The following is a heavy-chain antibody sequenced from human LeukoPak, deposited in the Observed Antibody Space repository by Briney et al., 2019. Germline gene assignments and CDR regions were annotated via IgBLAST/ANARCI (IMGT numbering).Heavy chain of an antibody. CDR2: IYYSGST. V-gene: IGHV4-61*01. CDR3: AREVAYYYGSGAYYNDY. CDR1: GGSVSSGSYY. J-gene: IGHJ4*02. D-gene: IGHD3-10*01. Sequence: SETLSLTCTVSGGSVSSGSYYWSWIRQPPGKALEWIGYIYYSGSTNYNPSLKSRVTISVDTSKNQFSLKLSSVTAADTAVYYCAREVAYYYGSGAYYNDYWGQGTLVTVSS.